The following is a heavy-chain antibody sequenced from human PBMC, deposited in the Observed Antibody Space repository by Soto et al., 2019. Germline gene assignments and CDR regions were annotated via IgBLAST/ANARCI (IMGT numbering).Heavy chain of an antibody. Sequence: GESLKISCKGSGYSFTSYWIGRVRQMPGKGLEWMGIIYPGDSDTRYSPSFQGQVTISADKSISTAYLQWSSLKASDTAMYYCARNDREADGPREGRDVWRQGTTVTVSS. J-gene: IGHJ6*02. CDR3: ARNDREADGPREGRDV. V-gene: IGHV5-51*01. D-gene: IGHD6-13*01. CDR2: IYPGDSDT. CDR1: GYSFTSYW.